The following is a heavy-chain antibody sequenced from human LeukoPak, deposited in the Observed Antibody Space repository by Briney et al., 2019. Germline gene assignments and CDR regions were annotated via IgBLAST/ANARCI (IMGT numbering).Heavy chain of an antibody. Sequence: SETLSLTCTVSGGSISSSFYYWGWIRQPPGKGLEWIGSIYYSGSTYYNPSLKSRVTISVDTSKNQFSLKLSSVTAADTAVYYCARSRDGYNYLFDYYGMDVWGQGTTVTVSS. CDR1: GGSISSSFYY. D-gene: IGHD5-24*01. J-gene: IGHJ6*02. V-gene: IGHV4-39*01. CDR3: ARSRDGYNYLFDYYGMDV. CDR2: IYYSGST.